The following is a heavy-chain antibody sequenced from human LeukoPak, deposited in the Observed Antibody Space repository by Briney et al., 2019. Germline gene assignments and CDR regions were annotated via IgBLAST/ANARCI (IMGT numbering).Heavy chain of an antibody. V-gene: IGHV3-30*18. CDR3: AKDLAGITIFGVGPNDAFDI. Sequence: GRSLRLSCAASGFTFSSYGMHWVRQAPGKGLEWVAVISYDGSNKYYADSVKGRFTISRDNSKNTLYLQMNSLRAEDTAVYYCAKDLAGITIFGVGPNDAFDIWGQGTTVTVSS. D-gene: IGHD3-3*01. J-gene: IGHJ3*02. CDR2: ISYDGSNK. CDR1: GFTFSSYG.